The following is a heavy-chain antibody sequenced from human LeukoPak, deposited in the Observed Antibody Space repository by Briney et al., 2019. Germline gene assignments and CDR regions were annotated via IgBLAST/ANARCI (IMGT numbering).Heavy chain of an antibody. CDR3: ARELGQVP. Sequence: SQTLSLTCTVSGGSISSGSYYWSWIRQPAGKGLEWIGRIYTSGSTNYNPSLKSRVTISVDTSKNQFSLKLSSVTAADTAVYYCARELGQVPWGQGTLVTVSS. CDR1: GGSISSGSYY. J-gene: IGHJ5*02. CDR2: IYTSGST. V-gene: IGHV4-61*02. D-gene: IGHD3-16*01.